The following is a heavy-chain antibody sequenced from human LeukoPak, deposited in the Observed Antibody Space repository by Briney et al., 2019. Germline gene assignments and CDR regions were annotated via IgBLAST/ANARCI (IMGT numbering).Heavy chain of an antibody. J-gene: IGHJ4*02. CDR1: GGSFSGYY. CDR2: INHSGST. V-gene: IGHV4-34*01. Sequence: SETLSLTCAVYGGSFSGYYWSWIRQPPGKGLEWIGEINHSGSTNYNPSLKSRVTISVDTSKNQFSLRLSSVTAADTAVYYCASSHAAYDSSGYYGAFDYWGQGTLVTVSS. CDR3: ASSHAAYDSSGYYGAFDY. D-gene: IGHD3-22*01.